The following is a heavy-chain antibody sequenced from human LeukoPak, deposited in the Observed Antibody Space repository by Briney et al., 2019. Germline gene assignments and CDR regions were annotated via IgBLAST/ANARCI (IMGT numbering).Heavy chain of an antibody. J-gene: IGHJ6*02. CDR3: ARDLVVPAARINAANSPRPYYYYGMDV. Sequence: ASVKVSCKASGYTFTGCYMHWVRQSPGQGLEWMGWINPNSGGTNYAQKLQGRGTMTRDTSISTAYMELSRLRSDDTAVYYCARDLVVPAARINAANSPRPYYYYGMDVWGQGTTVTVSS. CDR1: GYTFTGCY. CDR2: INPNSGGT. V-gene: IGHV1-2*02. D-gene: IGHD2-2*01.